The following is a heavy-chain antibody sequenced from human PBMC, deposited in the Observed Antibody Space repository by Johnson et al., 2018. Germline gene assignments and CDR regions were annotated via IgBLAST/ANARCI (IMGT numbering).Heavy chain of an antibody. CDR1: GFDFSNDW. CDR3: TTDWGSGRYILAFDL. V-gene: IGHV3-15*07. D-gene: IGHD6-19*01. J-gene: IGHJ3*01. CDR2: IINLRDGGTT. Sequence: VQLVQSGGGLVKXGGSLRLSCAASGFDFSNDWIHWVRQAPGQGLEWVGHIINLRDGGTTDFAAPVKDRFTISRDDSKKMVFLQMDSLKTEDTAKYYCTTDWGSGRYILAFDLWGQGTMVTVSS.